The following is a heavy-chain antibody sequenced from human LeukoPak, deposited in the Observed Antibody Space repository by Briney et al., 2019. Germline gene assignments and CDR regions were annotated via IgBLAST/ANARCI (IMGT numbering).Heavy chain of an antibody. Sequence: SETLSLTCAVYGGSFSGYYWSWIRQPPGKGLEWIGEINHSGSANYNPSLKSRVTISVDTSKNQFSLKLSSMTAADTAVYYCARTAGPVTVTTDGNNWFDPWGQGTLVTVSS. D-gene: IGHD4-17*01. CDR3: ARTAGPVTVTTDGNNWFDP. J-gene: IGHJ5*02. V-gene: IGHV4-34*01. CDR2: INHSGSA. CDR1: GGSFSGYY.